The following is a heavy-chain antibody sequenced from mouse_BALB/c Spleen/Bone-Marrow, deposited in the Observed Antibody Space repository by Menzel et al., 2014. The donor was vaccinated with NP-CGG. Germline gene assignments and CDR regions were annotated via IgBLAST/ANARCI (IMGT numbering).Heavy chain of an antibody. CDR3: ARGGNFAWFAY. D-gene: IGHD2-1*01. CDR2: ISSGSSTI. J-gene: IGHJ3*01. CDR1: GFTFSSFG. Sequence: EVNVVESGGGLVQPGGSRKLSCAASGFTFSSFGMHWVRQAPEKGLEWVAYISSGSSTIYYADTVKGRFTISRDNPKNTLLLQTTSLRSEDTAMYYCARGGNFAWFAYWGQGTLVTVSA. V-gene: IGHV5-17*02.